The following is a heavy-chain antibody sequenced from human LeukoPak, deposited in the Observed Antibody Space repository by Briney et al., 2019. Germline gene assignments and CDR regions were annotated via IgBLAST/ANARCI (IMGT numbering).Heavy chain of an antibody. CDR3: ARGFEGRGYCTNGVCRLMVEYFQH. CDR1: GFTFSSYG. J-gene: IGHJ1*01. Sequence: PGGSLRLSCAASGFTFSSYGMHWVRQAPGKGLECAAVIWYDGSNKYYADSVKGRFTISRDNAKNSLYLQMNSLRAEDTAVYYCARGFEGRGYCTNGVCRLMVEYFQHWGQGTLVTVSS. CDR2: IWYDGSNK. D-gene: IGHD2-8*01. V-gene: IGHV3-33*03.